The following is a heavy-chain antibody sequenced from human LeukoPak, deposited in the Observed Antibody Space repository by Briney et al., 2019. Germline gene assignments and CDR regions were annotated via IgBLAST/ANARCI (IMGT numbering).Heavy chain of an antibody. CDR2: IIPILGIA. V-gene: IGHV1-69*04. Sequence: SVKVSCKASGGTFSSYAISWVRQAPGQGLEWMGRIIPILGIANYAQKFQGRVTITADKSTSTAYMELSSLRSEDTAVYYCAREGTLEQQLVPCFDYWGQGTLVTVSS. D-gene: IGHD6-13*01. CDR3: AREGTLEQQLVPCFDY. CDR1: GGTFSSYA. J-gene: IGHJ4*02.